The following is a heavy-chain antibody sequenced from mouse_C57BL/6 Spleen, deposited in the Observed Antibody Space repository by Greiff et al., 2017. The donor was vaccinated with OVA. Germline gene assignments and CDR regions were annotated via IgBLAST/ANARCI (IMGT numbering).Heavy chain of an antibody. CDR3: ARADYYGRFAY. CDR2: IWGVGST. CDR1: GFSLTSYG. Sequence: VKLMESGPGLVAPSQSLSITCTVSGFSLTSYGVDWVRQSPGKGLEWLGVIWGVGSTNYNSALKSRLSISKDNSKSKVFLISNRLQADATALYYCARADYYGRFAYWGQGTLVTVSA. V-gene: IGHV2-6*01. D-gene: IGHD1-1*01. J-gene: IGHJ3*01.